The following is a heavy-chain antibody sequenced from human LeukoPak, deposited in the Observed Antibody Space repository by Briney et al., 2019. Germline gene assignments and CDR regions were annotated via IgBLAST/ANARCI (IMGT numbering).Heavy chain of an antibody. CDR3: ARVAYCSSTSCSPGAMDV. V-gene: IGHV3-48*02. J-gene: IGHJ6*02. CDR1: GFTFSDYS. CDR2: ISRSSRTI. D-gene: IGHD2-2*01. Sequence: GGSLRLSCAASGFTFSDYSGNWVRQAPGQGLEWVSYISRSSRTIFYADSVKGRFTISRDNAKNSVSLQMNSLGDEDTAVYFCARVAYCSSTSCSPGAMDVWGQGTTVTVSS.